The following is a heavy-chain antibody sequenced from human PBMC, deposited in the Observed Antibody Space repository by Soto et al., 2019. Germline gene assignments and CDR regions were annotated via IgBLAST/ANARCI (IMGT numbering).Heavy chain of an antibody. J-gene: IGHJ4*02. CDR1: GFSFSNSA. D-gene: IGHD3-22*01. CDR2: LSPGRSNE. CDR3: ARDGDYYDSSGYDY. V-gene: IGHV3-30*04. Sequence: GGSLRLSCEASGFSFSNSALHWVRQAPGKGLEWVAGLSPGRSNEQYADSVRGRFTISRDNSKNTLYLQMNSLRPEDTAVYYCARDGDYYDSSGYDYWGQGTLVTVS.